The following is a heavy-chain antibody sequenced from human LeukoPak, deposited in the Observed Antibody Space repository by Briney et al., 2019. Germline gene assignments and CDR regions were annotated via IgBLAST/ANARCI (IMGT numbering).Heavy chain of an antibody. CDR2: INPNTGGT. CDR1: GYTFTDYY. J-gene: IGHJ4*02. CDR3: ARIITDYRSGWYYFDY. D-gene: IGHD6-19*01. V-gene: IGHV1-2*02. Sequence: GASVKVSCKASGYTFTDYYIHWVRRAPGQGLEWMGWINPNTGGTYSAQKLQGRVTMTSDTSITTVYMELSRLRFDDTALYYCARIITDYRSGWYYFDYWGQGILVTVSS.